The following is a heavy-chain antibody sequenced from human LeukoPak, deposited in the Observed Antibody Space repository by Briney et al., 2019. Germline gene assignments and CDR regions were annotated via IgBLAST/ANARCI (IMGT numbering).Heavy chain of an antibody. CDR3: AIRGFAFDI. Sequence: HGGSLRLSCAASGFTFIDQYMDWVRQAPGKGLEWVGRTIKRDNSYTTEYAASVKGSFTISSDDSKNSLYLQMNSLKTEDTAVYYCAIRGFAFDIWGQGAMVTVSS. CDR2: TIKRDNSYTT. J-gene: IGHJ3*02. CDR1: GFTFIDQY. V-gene: IGHV3-72*01.